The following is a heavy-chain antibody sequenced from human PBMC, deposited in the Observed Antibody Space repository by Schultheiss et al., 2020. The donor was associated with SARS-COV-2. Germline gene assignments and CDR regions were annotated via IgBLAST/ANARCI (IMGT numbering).Heavy chain of an antibody. CDR1: GGSINRSDYY. CDR3: ASTSDIVVAVATA. V-gene: IGHV4-34*01. J-gene: IGHJ1*01. CDR2: INRDGSG. Sequence: SETLSLTCTVSGGSINRSDYYWSWIRQSPGKGLEWIGEINRDGSGNYNPSLKSRVTMSVDTSKNQFSLKLSTVTAADTAIYFCASTSDIVVAVATAWGQGTLVTVSS. D-gene: IGHD2-15*01.